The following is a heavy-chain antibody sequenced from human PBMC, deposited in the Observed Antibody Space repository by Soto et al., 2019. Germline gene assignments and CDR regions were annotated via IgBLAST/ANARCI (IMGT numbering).Heavy chain of an antibody. D-gene: IGHD2-2*01. CDR3: ARVGAYCVSTSCHDY. Sequence: ASVKVSCKASGYTFTNYGIIWVRQAPGQGLEWMGWISAYSGNTDYAQKLQGRVTMTTDTSTSTAYMELRSLRSDDTAVYYCARVGAYCVSTSCHDYWGQGTLVTVSS. CDR1: GYTFTNYG. CDR2: ISAYSGNT. J-gene: IGHJ4*02. V-gene: IGHV1-18*01.